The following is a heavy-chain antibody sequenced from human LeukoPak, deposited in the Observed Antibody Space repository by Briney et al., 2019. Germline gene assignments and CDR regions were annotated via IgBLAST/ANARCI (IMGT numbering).Heavy chain of an antibody. V-gene: IGHV3-48*04. J-gene: IGHJ6*04. Sequence: GGSLRLSCAASGFTFSSYWMHWVRQVPGKGLEWVSYISSSGSTIYYADSVKGRFTISRDNAKNSLYLQMNSLRAEDTAVYYCAELGITMIGGVWGKGTTVTISS. CDR1: GFTFSSYW. CDR3: AELGITMIGGV. CDR2: ISSSGSTI. D-gene: IGHD3-10*02.